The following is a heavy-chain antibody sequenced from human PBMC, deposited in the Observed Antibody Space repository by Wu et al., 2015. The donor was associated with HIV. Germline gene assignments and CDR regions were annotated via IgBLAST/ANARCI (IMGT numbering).Heavy chain of an antibody. J-gene: IGHJ6*02. CDR3: ARAGPLRILFSSPQENGMDV. CDR1: GYTFTSYY. D-gene: IGHD5/OR15-5a*01. Sequence: QVQLVQSGAEVKKPGASVKVSCKASGYTFTSYYMHWVRQAPGQGLEWMGIINPSGGSTSYAQKFQGRVTMTRDTSTSTVYMELSSLRSEDTAVYYCARAGPLRILFSSPQENGMDVWGQGTTVTVSS. CDR2: INPSGGST. V-gene: IGHV1-46*01.